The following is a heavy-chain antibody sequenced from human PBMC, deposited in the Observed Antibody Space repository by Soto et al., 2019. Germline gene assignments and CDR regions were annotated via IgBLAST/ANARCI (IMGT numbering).Heavy chain of an antibody. CDR2: ISGSGGST. CDR1: GFTFSSYA. Sequence: GGSLRLSCAASGFTFSSYAMSWVRQAPGKGLEWVSAISGSGGSTYYADSVKGRFTISRDNSKNTLYLQMNSLRAEDTAVYYCARAPSDIAAAGYYYYYCMDVWGKGTTVTVSS. D-gene: IGHD6-13*01. CDR3: ARAPSDIAAAGYYYYYCMDV. J-gene: IGHJ6*03. V-gene: IGHV3-23*01.